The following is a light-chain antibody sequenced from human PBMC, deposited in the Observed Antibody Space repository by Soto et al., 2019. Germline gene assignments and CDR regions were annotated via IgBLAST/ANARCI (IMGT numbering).Light chain of an antibody. CDR1: QSFSSY. J-gene: IGKJ1*01. CDR2: GAS. CDR3: QHYHSWPLT. Sequence: EIVMTQSPATLSVSPGERATLSCRASQSFSSYLAWYQQKPGQARRLLIYGASTRATGIPARFSGSGSGTEFTLTISSLQSEDFAVYYCQHYHSWPLTFGQGTKVEIK. V-gene: IGKV3-15*01.